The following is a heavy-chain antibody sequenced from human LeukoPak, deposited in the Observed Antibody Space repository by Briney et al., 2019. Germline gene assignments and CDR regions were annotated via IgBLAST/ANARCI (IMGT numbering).Heavy chain of an antibody. CDR3: ARSGSSSWYSHAFDI. D-gene: IGHD6-13*01. J-gene: IGHJ3*02. Sequence: SETLSLTCAVYGGSFSGYYWSWIRQPPGKGLEWIGYIYTSGSTNYNPSLKSRVTISVDTSKNQFSLKLSSVTAADTAVYYCARSGSSSWYSHAFDIWGQGTMVTVSS. V-gene: IGHV4-4*09. CDR2: IYTSGST. CDR1: GGSFSGYY.